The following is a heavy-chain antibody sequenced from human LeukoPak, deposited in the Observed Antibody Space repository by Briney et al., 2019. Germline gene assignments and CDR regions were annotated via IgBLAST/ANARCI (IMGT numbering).Heavy chain of an antibody. J-gene: IGHJ6*03. Sequence: PGGSLRLSCAASGFTFSNAWMSWVRQAPGKGLEWVGRIKSKTDGGTTDYAAPVKGRFTISRDDSKNTLYLQMNSLKTEDTAVYYCTTEVLIVVVPGRAMDVWGKGTTVTVSS. CDR2: IKSKTDGGTT. V-gene: IGHV3-15*01. CDR3: TTEVLIVVVPGRAMDV. CDR1: GFTFSNAW. D-gene: IGHD2-2*01.